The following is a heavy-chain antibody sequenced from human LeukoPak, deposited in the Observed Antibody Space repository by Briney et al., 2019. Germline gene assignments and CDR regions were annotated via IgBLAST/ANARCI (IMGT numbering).Heavy chain of an antibody. CDR2: IIGSSGST. Sequence: GGSLRLSCAVSGFIFTNYAMSWVRQAPGKGLEWVSVIIGSSGSTFYADSVKGRFTISRDKSKNTLYLQMNSLRAEDTAVYYCAKGGYDFVEMGYFDYWGQGTLVTVSS. D-gene: IGHD5-12*01. J-gene: IGHJ4*02. CDR1: GFIFTNYA. CDR3: AKGGYDFVEMGYFDY. V-gene: IGHV3-23*01.